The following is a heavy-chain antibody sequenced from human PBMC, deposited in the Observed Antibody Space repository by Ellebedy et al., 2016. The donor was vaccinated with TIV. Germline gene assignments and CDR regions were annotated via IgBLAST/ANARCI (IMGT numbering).Heavy chain of an antibody. D-gene: IGHD3-10*01. CDR2: VHSTWGT. J-gene: IGHJ5*02. CDR1: GGSISSGEYF. Sequence: MPSETLSLTCTGSGGSISSGEYFWTWIRQPPGKGLEWVGYVHSTWGTSYNPSLKSRLTMSVDTSKNQFSLKLTSMTAADTAIYYCALIGARHWFDPWGQGTLVTVSS. V-gene: IGHV4-30-4*08. CDR3: ALIGARHWFDP.